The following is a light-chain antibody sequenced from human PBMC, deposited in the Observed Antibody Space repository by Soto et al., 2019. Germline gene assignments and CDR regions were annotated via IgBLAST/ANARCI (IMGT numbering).Light chain of an antibody. CDR2: SNN. CDR1: SSNIASNT. V-gene: IGLV1-44*01. Sequence: QSVLTQPPSASGTPGQRVTISCSGSSSNIASNTVNWYQQLPGTAPKLIIYSNNQRPSAVPDRFSGSKSGTSASLAISGLQSEDEADNYCAAWDDSLNGVLFGGGTKLTVL. J-gene: IGLJ2*01. CDR3: AAWDDSLNGVL.